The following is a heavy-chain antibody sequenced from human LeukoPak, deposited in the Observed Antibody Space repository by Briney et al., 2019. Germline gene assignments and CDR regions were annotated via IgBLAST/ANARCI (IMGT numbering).Heavy chain of an antibody. V-gene: IGHV1-2*02. Sequence: ASVKVSCKASGYTFTGYYMQWVRQAPGQGLEWMGWINPNSGGTNYAQKFEGRVTMIRDTSISTAYMELSRLRSDDTAVYYCARGPDSSGYYYGYWGQGTLVTVSS. J-gene: IGHJ4*02. CDR3: ARGPDSSGYYYGY. CDR1: GYTFTGYY. CDR2: INPNSGGT. D-gene: IGHD3-22*01.